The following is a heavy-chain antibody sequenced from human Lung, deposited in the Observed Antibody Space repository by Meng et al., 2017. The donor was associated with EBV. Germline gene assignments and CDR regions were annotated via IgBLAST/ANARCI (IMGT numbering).Heavy chain of an antibody. V-gene: IGHV1-69*01. D-gene: IGHD2/OR15-2a*01. Sequence: QVKWVKSGDEVKRPGSYVKVPCKASGGTFSRYPINWLRQAPGQGLEWMAEIHPKFATTNFAQNFQGRVTLSADESSTTVYMELTSLRSEDTAVYYCAQQLLPMGAFFQHWGQGTLVTVSS. CDR1: GGTFSRYP. J-gene: IGHJ1*01. CDR2: IHPKFATT. CDR3: AQQLLPMGAFFQH.